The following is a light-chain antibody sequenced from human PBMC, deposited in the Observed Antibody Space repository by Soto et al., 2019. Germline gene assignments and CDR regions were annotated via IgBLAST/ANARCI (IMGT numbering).Light chain of an antibody. CDR1: QGVSGNF. V-gene: IGKV3-20*01. J-gene: IGKJ2*01. Sequence: EIVLTQTPDTLSLSPGERATLSCRASQGVSGNFLAWYQHRPGQAPRLLIYAASSRPTGIPDRFSGSGSGTDFTLTISRLEPEDFAVYYCQQYDSSPTNTFGQGTRLEIK. CDR2: AAS. CDR3: QQYDSSPTNT.